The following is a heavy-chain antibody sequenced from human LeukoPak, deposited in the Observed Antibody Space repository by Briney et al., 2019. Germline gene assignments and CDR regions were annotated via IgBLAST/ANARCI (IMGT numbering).Heavy chain of an antibody. J-gene: IGHJ4*02. V-gene: IGHV1-8*01. Sequence: ASVKVSCTASGYTFTSYDINWVRQATGQGLEWMGWMNPNSGNTGYAQKFKGRVTMTRNTSISTAYMELSSLRSEDTAVYYCARVVTRYSSSWYGLGYWGQGTLVTVSS. CDR3: ARVVTRYSSSWYGLGY. CDR1: GYTFTSYD. D-gene: IGHD6-13*01. CDR2: MNPNSGNT.